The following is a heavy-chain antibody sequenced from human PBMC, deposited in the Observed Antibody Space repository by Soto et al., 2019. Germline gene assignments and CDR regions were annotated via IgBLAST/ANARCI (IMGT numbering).Heavy chain of an antibody. J-gene: IGHJ4*02. Sequence: QVQLQESGPGLVKPSGTLSLTCAVSSGSISSSNWWSWVRQPPGKGLEWIGEISHSGSTNYNPSLKSRVTISVDKSKNQFSLKLSSVAAADTSVYYGASRSVAGTVYFDYWGQGTLVTVSS. D-gene: IGHD6-19*01. CDR1: SGSISSSNW. V-gene: IGHV4-4*02. CDR3: ASRSVAGTVYFDY. CDR2: ISHSGST.